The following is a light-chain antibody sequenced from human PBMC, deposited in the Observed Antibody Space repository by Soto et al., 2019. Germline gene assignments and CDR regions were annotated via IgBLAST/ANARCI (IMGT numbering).Light chain of an antibody. Sequence: EIVLTQSPATLSLSPGERATLSCRARQSCSGCLAWYQQKPGQPPRLLIFDASNRATGIPARFSGSGSGTDFTLTISSLEPEDFAIYYCQQRCNWPPVTFGGGTKVDIK. CDR1: QSCSGC. V-gene: IGKV3-11*01. CDR2: DAS. CDR3: QQRCNWPPVT. J-gene: IGKJ4*01.